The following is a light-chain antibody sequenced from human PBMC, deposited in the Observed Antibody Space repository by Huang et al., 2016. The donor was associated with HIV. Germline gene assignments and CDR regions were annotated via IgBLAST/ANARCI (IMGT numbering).Light chain of an antibody. CDR1: QGVSSS. Sequence: EVVLTQSPATLSLSPGERATLSCRASQGVSSSFAWYQQKPGQAPRLLIYAASVRATGIPARVSGSASGTDFTLTSSSLEPEDFAVYYCQQRRNWPPYTFGQGTKLEIK. V-gene: IGKV3-11*01. CDR2: AAS. CDR3: QQRRNWPPYT. J-gene: IGKJ2*01.